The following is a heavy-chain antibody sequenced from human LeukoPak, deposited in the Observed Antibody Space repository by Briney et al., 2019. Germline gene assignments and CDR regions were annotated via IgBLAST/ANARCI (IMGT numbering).Heavy chain of an antibody. Sequence: GGSLRLSCAASGFTLSSYSMNWVRQAPGKGLEWVSSISSGSGYIYYADSVKGRFTISRDNSKNTLYLQMNSLRAEDTAVYYCAKDFGYGGNSFDYWGQGTLVTVSS. V-gene: IGHV3-21*01. CDR2: ISSGSGYI. CDR3: AKDFGYGGNSFDY. CDR1: GFTLSSYS. J-gene: IGHJ4*02. D-gene: IGHD4-23*01.